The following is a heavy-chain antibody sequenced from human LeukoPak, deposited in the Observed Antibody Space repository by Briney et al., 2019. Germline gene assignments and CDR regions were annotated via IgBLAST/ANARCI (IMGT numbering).Heavy chain of an antibody. V-gene: IGHV3-9*01. CDR1: GFTFDDYA. J-gene: IGHJ6*02. CDR3: AKSRVTQNYYYYGMDV. D-gene: IGHD2-21*02. Sequence: GRSLRLSCAASGFTFDDYAMHWVRQAPGKGLEWVSGISWNSGSIGYADSVKGRFTISRDNAKNSLYLQMNSLRAEDTALYYCAKSRVTQNYYYYGMDVWGQGTTVTVSS. CDR2: ISWNSGSI.